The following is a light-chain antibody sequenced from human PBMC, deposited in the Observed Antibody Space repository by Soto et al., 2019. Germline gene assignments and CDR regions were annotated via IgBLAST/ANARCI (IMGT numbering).Light chain of an antibody. J-gene: IGLJ2*01. CDR2: KDS. CDR1: VLAKKY. Sequence: SYELTQPSSVSVSPGQTARITCSGAVLAKKYARWFQQKTGQAPVLVIYKDSERPSGIPERFSGSSSGTTVTLTISGAQVEDEADYYCYSAADNSVVFGGGTKLTVL. CDR3: YSAADNSVV. V-gene: IGLV3-27*01.